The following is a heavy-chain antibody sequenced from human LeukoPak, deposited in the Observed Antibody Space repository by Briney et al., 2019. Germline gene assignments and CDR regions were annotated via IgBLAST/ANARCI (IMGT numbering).Heavy chain of an antibody. V-gene: IGHV1-69*05. CDR3: ARETQGGSQHFDY. CDR1: GGTFSSYA. J-gene: IGHJ4*02. D-gene: IGHD3-16*01. Sequence: ASVKVSCKASGGTFSSYAISWVRQAPGQGLEWMGGIIPIFGTANYAQKFQGRVTITTDESTSTAYMELSSLRSEDTAVYYCARETQGGSQHFDYWGQGTLVTVSS. CDR2: IIPIFGTA.